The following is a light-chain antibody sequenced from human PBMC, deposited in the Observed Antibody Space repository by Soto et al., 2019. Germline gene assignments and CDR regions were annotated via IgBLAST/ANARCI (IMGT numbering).Light chain of an antibody. V-gene: IGKV1-6*01. CDR2: TAS. Sequence: AIQMTHSPSSLSASVGDRVTITCRASQYIRHDLGWYQQKPGKAPKLLIYTASTLESGVPSRFSGSGSGKDFSLTITSLQPEDFATYYCLQDYTYPWTFVHGTKVEIX. CDR3: LQDYTYPWT. CDR1: QYIRHD. J-gene: IGKJ1*01.